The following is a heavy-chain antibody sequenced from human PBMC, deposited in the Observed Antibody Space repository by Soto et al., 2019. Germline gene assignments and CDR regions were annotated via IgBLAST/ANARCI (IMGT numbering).Heavy chain of an antibody. CDR2: ISAYNGNT. Sequence: QVQLVQSGAEVKKPGASVKVSCKASGYTFTSYGISWVRQAPGQGLEWMGWISAYNGNTNYAQKLQGRVTMTTDTSTSTAYMVLRSLRSDDTAVYYCARDRNWNYDYYYYGMDVWGQGTTVTVSS. J-gene: IGHJ6*02. CDR1: GYTFTSYG. D-gene: IGHD1-7*01. V-gene: IGHV1-18*01. CDR3: ARDRNWNYDYYYYGMDV.